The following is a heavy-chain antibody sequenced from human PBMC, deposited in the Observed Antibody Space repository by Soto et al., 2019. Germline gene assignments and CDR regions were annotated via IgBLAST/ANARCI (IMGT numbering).Heavy chain of an antibody. CDR1: GFTFSSNG. J-gene: IGHJ4*02. V-gene: IGHV3-33*01. CDR2: IWYDGSNK. CDR3: GRWGNNKKLDY. D-gene: IGHD3-16*01. Sequence: GGSLRLSCAASGFTFSSNGMHWVRQAPGKGLEWVAVIWYDGSNKYYADSVEGRFTISRDNSKNTLYLQMNSLRAEDTAVHYCGRWGNNKKLDYRGQGTLVTVSS.